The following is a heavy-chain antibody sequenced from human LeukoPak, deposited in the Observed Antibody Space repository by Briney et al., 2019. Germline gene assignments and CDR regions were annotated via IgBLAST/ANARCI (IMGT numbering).Heavy chain of an antibody. Sequence: PSETLSLTCSVSGVPINSRDYYSNWIRQPPGKGLEWIGSIYYSGNTYYNPSLQSRVTISVDTSKNQFSLELSSVTAADTAVYYCARHGNDFGYYFDYWGQGALVAVSS. J-gene: IGHJ4*02. CDR1: GVPINSRDYY. D-gene: IGHD1-1*01. V-gene: IGHV4-39*01. CDR2: IYYSGNT. CDR3: ARHGNDFGYYFDY.